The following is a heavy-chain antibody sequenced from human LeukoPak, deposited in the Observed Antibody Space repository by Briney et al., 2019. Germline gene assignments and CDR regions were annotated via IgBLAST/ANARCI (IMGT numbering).Heavy chain of an antibody. V-gene: IGHV5-51*01. CDR2: IYPGDSDT. J-gene: IGHJ3*02. CDR1: GYSFTSYW. Sequence: GESLKISCKGSGYSFTSYWIGWVRQMPGKGLEWMGIIYPGDSDTRYSPSFQGQVTISADKSISTAYLQWSSLKALDTAMYYCARTISSGWPYDAFDIWGQGTMVTVSS. CDR3: ARTISSGWPYDAFDI. D-gene: IGHD6-19*01.